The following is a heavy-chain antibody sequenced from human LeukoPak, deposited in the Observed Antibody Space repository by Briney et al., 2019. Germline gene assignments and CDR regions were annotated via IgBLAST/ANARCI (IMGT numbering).Heavy chain of an antibody. Sequence: GGSLRLSCVVSGFTASSNYMSWVRQAAGKGPEWVSVIYSGGSTYYADSVKGRFTISRDNSKNTVYLQMNSLRAEDTAVYYCARGRGGESHRNPLDYWGQRTLVTVS. V-gene: IGHV3-53*01. D-gene: IGHD3-10*01. CDR1: GFTASSNY. CDR3: ARGRGGESHRNPLDY. CDR2: IYSGGST. J-gene: IGHJ4*02.